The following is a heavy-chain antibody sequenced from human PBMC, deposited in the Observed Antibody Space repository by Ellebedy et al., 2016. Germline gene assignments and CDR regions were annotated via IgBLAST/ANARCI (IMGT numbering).Heavy chain of an antibody. CDR3: AREGYCSGGSCYNAFDI. J-gene: IGHJ3*02. CDR2: INHSGST. Sequence: SETLSLTXAVYGGSFSGYYWSWICQPPGKGLEWIGEINHSGSTNYNPSLKSRVTISVDTSKNQFSLKLSSVTAADTAVYYCAREGYCSGGSCYNAFDIWGQGTMVTVSS. V-gene: IGHV4-34*01. CDR1: GGSFSGYY. D-gene: IGHD2-15*01.